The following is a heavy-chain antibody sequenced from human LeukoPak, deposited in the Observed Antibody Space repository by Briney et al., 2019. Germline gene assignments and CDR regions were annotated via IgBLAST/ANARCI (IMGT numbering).Heavy chain of an antibody. CDR1: GYTFTGYY. V-gene: IGHV1-2*02. J-gene: IGHJ3*02. CDR3: ARERITMIVVVPEDDHDAFDI. Sequence: GASVKVSCKASGYTFTGYYMHWVRQAPGQGLEWMGWINPNSGGTNYAQKFQGRVTMTRDTSISTAYMELSRLRSDDTAVYYCARERITMIVVVPEDDHDAFDIWGQGTMVTVSS. CDR2: INPNSGGT. D-gene: IGHD3-22*01.